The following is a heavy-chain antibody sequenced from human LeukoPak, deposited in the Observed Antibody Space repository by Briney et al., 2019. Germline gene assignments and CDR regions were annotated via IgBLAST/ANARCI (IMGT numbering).Heavy chain of an antibody. Sequence: PSETLSLTCTVSGGSISSYYWSWIRQPPGKGLEWIGYIYYSGRTNYNPSLKNRVTISVDTSKKQFSLNLTSVTAADTAVYYCARYSSAGLEYWGQGTLVTVSS. CDR3: ARYSSAGLEY. CDR2: IYYSGRT. CDR1: GGSISSYY. V-gene: IGHV4-59*01. D-gene: IGHD2-21*01. J-gene: IGHJ4*02.